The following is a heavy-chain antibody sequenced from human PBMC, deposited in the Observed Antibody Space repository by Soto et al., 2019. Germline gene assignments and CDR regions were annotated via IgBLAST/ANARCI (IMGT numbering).Heavy chain of an antibody. CDR3: ARGVPEQWLVEGYYYGMDV. D-gene: IGHD6-19*01. V-gene: IGHV4-31*03. Sequence: SETLSLTCTVSGGSISSGGYYWSWIRQHPGKGMEWFGYIYYIGSTYYNPSLKSRVTISVDTSKNQFSLKLSSVTAADTAVYYCARGVPEQWLVEGYYYGMDVWGQGTTVTVSS. J-gene: IGHJ6*02. CDR2: IYYIGST. CDR1: GGSISSGGYY.